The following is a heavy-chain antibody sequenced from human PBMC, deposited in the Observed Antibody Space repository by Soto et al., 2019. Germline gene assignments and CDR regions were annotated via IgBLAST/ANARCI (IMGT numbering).Heavy chain of an antibody. V-gene: IGHV3-30-3*01. Sequence: PGGSLRLPCAASEFAFSTHAMHWVRQAPGEGLEWVAVISFDGTNKYYADSVKGRFTISRDNSRSTLYLQMNSLRIEDTAVYYCSASRDYNWFDPWGQGTLVTVSS. CDR1: EFAFSTHA. J-gene: IGHJ5*02. CDR3: SASRDYNWFDP. D-gene: IGHD2-21*02. CDR2: ISFDGTNK.